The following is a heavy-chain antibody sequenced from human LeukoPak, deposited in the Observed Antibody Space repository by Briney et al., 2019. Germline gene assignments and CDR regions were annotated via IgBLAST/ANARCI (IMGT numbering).Heavy chain of an antibody. CDR3: ARVKGGSGWYRVYYYYGMDV. Sequence: PSETLSLTCTVSGGSISSGSYYWSWIRQPAGKGLEWIGRIYTSGSTNYNPSLKSRVTISVDTSKNQFSLKLSSVTAADTAVYYCARVKGGSGWYRVYYYYGMDVWGQGTTVTVSS. D-gene: IGHD6-19*01. CDR1: GGSISSGSYY. V-gene: IGHV4-61*02. CDR2: IYTSGST. J-gene: IGHJ6*02.